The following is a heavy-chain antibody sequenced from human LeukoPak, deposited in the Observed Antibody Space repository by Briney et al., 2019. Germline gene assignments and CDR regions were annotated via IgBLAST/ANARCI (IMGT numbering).Heavy chain of an antibody. CDR1: GGTFSSYA. J-gene: IGHJ4*02. V-gene: IGHV1-69*05. CDR2: IIPIFGTA. D-gene: IGHD6-19*01. CDR3: ARSIAVAGTPPDY. Sequence: EASVKVSCKAPGGTFSSYAISWVRQAPGQGLEWMGGIIPIFGTANYAQKFQGRVTITTDESTSTAYMELSSLRSEDTAVYYCARSIAVAGTPPDYWGQGTLVTVSS.